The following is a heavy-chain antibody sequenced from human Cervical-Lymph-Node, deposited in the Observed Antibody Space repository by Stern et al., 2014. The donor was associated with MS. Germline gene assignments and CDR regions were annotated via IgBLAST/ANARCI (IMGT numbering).Heavy chain of an antibody. CDR1: GYTFTSYG. CDR3: ARGAPNCGMDV. J-gene: IGHJ6*02. Sequence: QVQLVQSGAEVKKPGASVKVSCKASGYTFTSYGISWVRQAPGKGLEWMGQIAAFDGNTNYAQKFQGRVTITKEKSTSTAYMELRSLRSDDTAVYDCARGAPNCGMDVWGQGTTVTVSS. V-gene: IGHV1-18*01. CDR2: IAAFDGNT.